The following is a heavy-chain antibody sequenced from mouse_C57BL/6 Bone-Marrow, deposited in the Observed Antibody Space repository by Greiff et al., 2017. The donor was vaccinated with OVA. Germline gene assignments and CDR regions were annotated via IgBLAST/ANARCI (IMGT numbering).Heavy chain of an antibody. CDR2: IYPGSGNI. J-gene: IGHJ2*01. D-gene: IGHD2-2*01. CDR1: GYTFTDYY. V-gene: IGHV1-76*01. CDR3: ARSERLRDYFDY. Sequence: VKLVESGAELVRPGASVKLSCKASGYTFTDYYISWVKQRPGQGLEWIARIYPGSGNIYYNEKFKGKATLTEEKSSSTAYMQLSSLTSDYSAVYFGARSERLRDYFDYWGQGTTLTVSS.